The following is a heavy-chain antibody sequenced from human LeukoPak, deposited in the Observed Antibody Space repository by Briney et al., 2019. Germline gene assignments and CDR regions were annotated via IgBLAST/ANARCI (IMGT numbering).Heavy chain of an antibody. J-gene: IGHJ5*02. Sequence: GGSLRLSCAASGFTFSDYYMSWIRQAPGKGLEWVSYISSRGSTIYYADSVKGRFTISRDNAKNSPYLQMNILRAEDTAVYYCARGRYCSSTSCYTPKGDWFDPWGQGTLVTVSS. CDR3: ARGRYCSSTSCYTPKGDWFDP. CDR2: ISSRGSTI. V-gene: IGHV3-11*04. D-gene: IGHD2-2*02. CDR1: GFTFSDYY.